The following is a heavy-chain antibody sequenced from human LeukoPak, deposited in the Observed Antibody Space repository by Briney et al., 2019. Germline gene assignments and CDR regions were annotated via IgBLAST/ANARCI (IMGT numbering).Heavy chain of an antibody. CDR3: ARDLYYYGMDV. CDR1: GYTFTSYY. V-gene: IGHV1-46*01. J-gene: IGHJ6*02. CDR2: INPSGGST. Sequence: ASVKVSCKASGYTFTSYYMHWVRQAPGQGLEWMGRINPSGGSTSYAQKFQGRVTMTRDTSTSTVYMELSSLRSDDTAVYYCARDLYYYGMDVWGQGTTVTVSS.